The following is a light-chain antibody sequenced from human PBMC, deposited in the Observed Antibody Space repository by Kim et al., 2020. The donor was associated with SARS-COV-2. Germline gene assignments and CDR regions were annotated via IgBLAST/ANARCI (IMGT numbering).Light chain of an antibody. CDR3: SSYSSSGAWV. V-gene: IGLV2-14*03. Sequence: GQSITISCIGFSSDIGAYNYVSWFQQHPGKAPKLMIYDVTKWPSGISNRFSGSKSGNTASLTISGLQAEDEADYYCSSYSSSGAWVFGGGTKVTVL. CDR1: SSDIGAYNY. J-gene: IGLJ3*02. CDR2: DVT.